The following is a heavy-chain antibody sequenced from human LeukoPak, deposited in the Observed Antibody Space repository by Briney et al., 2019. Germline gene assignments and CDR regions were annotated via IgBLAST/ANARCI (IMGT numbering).Heavy chain of an antibody. V-gene: IGHV3-53*01. J-gene: IGHJ4*02. D-gene: IGHD1-26*01. CDR3: ASAKLGATDPFFDY. CDR2: IYSGGST. CDR1: GFTVSSNY. Sequence: GGSLRLSCAASGFTVSSNYMSWVRQAPGKGLEWVSVIYSGGSTYYADSVKGRFTISRDNSKNTLYLQMNSLRAEDTAVYYCASAKLGATDPFFDYWGQGTLVTVSS.